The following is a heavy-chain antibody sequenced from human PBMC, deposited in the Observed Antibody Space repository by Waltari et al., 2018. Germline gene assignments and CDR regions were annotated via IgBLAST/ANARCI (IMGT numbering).Heavy chain of an antibody. Sequence: QVQLQESGPGLVKPSETLSLTCTVSGYSISSGSYWGWIRRPPGKGLEWIGSIYHSGSTYYNPSLKSRVTISVDTSKNQFSLKLSSVTAADTAVYYCARAVPAAPTNWFDPWGQGTLVTVSS. J-gene: IGHJ5*02. D-gene: IGHD2-2*01. CDR3: ARAVPAAPTNWFDP. V-gene: IGHV4-38-2*02. CDR2: IYHSGST. CDR1: GYSISSGSY.